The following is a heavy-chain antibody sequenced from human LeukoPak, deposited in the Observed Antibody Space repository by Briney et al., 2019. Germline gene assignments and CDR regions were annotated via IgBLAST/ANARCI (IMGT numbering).Heavy chain of an antibody. CDR3: ARDKSRYNSLDY. V-gene: IGHV4-59*01. CDR2: IYYSGST. D-gene: IGHD5-24*01. Sequence: SETLSLTCTVSGGSISSYYWSWIRQPPGKGLEWIGYIYYSGSTNYNPSLKSRVTISVDTSKNQFSLKLSSVTAADTAVYYCARDKSRYNSLDYWGQGTLVTVSP. J-gene: IGHJ4*02. CDR1: GGSISSYY.